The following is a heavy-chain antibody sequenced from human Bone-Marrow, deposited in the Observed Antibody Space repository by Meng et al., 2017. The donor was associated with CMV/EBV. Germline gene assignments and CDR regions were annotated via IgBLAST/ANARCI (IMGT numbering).Heavy chain of an antibody. Sequence: ASVKVSCEASGYTFTGYYMHWVRQAPGQGLEWMGWINPNSGGTNYAQKFQGRVTMTRDTSISTAYMELSRLRSDDTAVYYCARECGIAAALLDYGMDVWGQGTTVTVSS. J-gene: IGHJ6*02. D-gene: IGHD6-13*01. CDR2: INPNSGGT. CDR1: GYTFTGYY. V-gene: IGHV1-2*02. CDR3: ARECGIAAALLDYGMDV.